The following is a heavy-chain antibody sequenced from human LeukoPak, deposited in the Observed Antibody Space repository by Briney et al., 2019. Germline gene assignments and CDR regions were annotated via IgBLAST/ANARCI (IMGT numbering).Heavy chain of an antibody. V-gene: IGHV3-43*02. D-gene: IGHD3-22*01. J-gene: IGHJ4*02. CDR3: AKDRYYYDSSGASYDY. CDR1: GFTFDDYA. Sequence: PGGSLRLSCAASGFTFDDYAMHWVRQAPGKGLEWVSLISGDGGSTYYADSVKGRFTISRGNSKNSLYLQMNSLRTEDTALYYCAKDRYYYDSSGASYDYWGQGTLVTVSS. CDR2: ISGDGGST.